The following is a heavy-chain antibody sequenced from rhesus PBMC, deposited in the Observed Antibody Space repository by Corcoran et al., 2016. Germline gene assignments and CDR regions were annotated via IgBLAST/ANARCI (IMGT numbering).Heavy chain of an antibody. J-gene: IGHJ4*01. CDR1: GGSISSNY. D-gene: IGHD5-12*01. CDR3: ARDGGRYSYSPDY. Sequence: QVQLQESGPGLVKPSETLALTCAGSGGSISSNYWSWIGQPPGKGLGWMGRISSSGGSTDYNPSLKSRVTISADTSKNQFSLKLSSVTAADTAVYYCARDGGRYSYSPDYWGQGVLVTVSS. CDR2: ISSSGGST. V-gene: IGHV4-173*01.